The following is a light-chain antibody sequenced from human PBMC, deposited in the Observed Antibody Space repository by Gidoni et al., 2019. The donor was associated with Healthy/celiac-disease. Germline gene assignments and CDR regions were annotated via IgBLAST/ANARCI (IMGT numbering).Light chain of an antibody. CDR2: WAS. Sequence: DIVMTHSPASLAVSLGERATINCKSSQSVLYSSNNKNYLAWYQQKPGQPPKLLIYWASTRESGVPERFSGSGSGTDFTLTISSLQAEDVAVYYCQQYYSTPPTFGGXTKVEIK. J-gene: IGKJ4*01. V-gene: IGKV4-1*01. CDR3: QQYYSTPPT. CDR1: QSVLYSSNNKNY.